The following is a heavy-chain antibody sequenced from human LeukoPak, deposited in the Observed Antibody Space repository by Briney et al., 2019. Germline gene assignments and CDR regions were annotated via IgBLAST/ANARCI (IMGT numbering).Heavy chain of an antibody. CDR2: ISSSGSTI. V-gene: IGHV3-11*04. Sequence: PGGSLRLSCAASGFTFSDYYMSWIRQAPGKGLEWVSYISSSGSTIYYADSVKGRFTISRDNSKNTLYLQMNSLRAEDTAVYYCARGHRPAVAGTLNTDYWGQGTLVTVSS. D-gene: IGHD6-19*01. CDR3: ARGHRPAVAGTLNTDY. CDR1: GFTFSDYY. J-gene: IGHJ4*02.